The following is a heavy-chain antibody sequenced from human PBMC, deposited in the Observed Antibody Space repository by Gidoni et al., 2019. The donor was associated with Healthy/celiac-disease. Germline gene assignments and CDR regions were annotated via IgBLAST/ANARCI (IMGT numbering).Heavy chain of an antibody. D-gene: IGHD2-15*01. Sequence: EVQLVESGGGLVKPGGSLRLSCEASGFTFSSYSLNWVRQAPGKGLDWVSSISSSSSYIYYADSVKGRFTISRDNAKNSLYLQMNSLRAEDTAVYYCARELGYCSGGSCLYYYYYGMDVWGQGTTVTVSS. V-gene: IGHV3-21*01. CDR3: ARELGYCSGGSCLYYYYYGMDV. CDR1: GFTFSSYS. J-gene: IGHJ6*02. CDR2: ISSSSSYI.